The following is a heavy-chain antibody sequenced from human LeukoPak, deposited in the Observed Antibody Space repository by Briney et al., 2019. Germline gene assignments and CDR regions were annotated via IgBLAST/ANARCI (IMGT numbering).Heavy chain of an antibody. D-gene: IGHD1-26*01. CDR2: ISYAGSNK. CDR3: ARGRYSGSYSRGAFDI. Sequence: GGSLRLSCAASAFTFSTYTMDLVRQAPGMGLEWVALISYAGSNKYSAASVKGRFTISRDNYKNTLYLQINSLRPEDTAVYYCARGRYSGSYSRGAFDIWGQGTMVTVSS. CDR1: AFTFSTYT. J-gene: IGHJ3*02. V-gene: IGHV3-30-3*01.